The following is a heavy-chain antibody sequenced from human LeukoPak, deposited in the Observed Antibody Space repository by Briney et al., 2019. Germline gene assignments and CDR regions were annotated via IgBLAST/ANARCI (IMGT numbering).Heavy chain of an antibody. J-gene: IGHJ3*02. D-gene: IGHD3-22*01. V-gene: IGHV1-69*04. Sequence: SVKLTCSCSAATFSSNAISMVRQPPGQGLGWMGKIIAILGIANYAQKFQGTVTITADKSTSTAYMELSSLRAEDMDVCYCAGRVCYYDSSAFDIWGQGTMVTVSS. CDR2: IIAILGIA. CDR3: AGRVCYYDSSAFDI. CDR1: AATFSSNA.